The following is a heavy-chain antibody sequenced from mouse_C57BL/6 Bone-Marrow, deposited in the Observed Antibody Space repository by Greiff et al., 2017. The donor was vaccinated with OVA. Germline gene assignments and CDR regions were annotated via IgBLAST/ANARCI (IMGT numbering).Heavy chain of an antibody. CDR2: IYPRSGNT. CDR3: ARSRWLLRVSYAMDY. V-gene: IGHV1-81*01. D-gene: IGHD2-3*01. Sequence: VQRVESGAELARPGASVKLSCKASGYTFTSYGISWVKQRTGQGLEWIGEIYPRSGNTYYNEKFKGKATLTADKSSSTAYMELRSLTSEDSAVYFCARSRWLLRVSYAMDYWGQGTSVTVSS. CDR1: GYTFTSYG. J-gene: IGHJ4*01.